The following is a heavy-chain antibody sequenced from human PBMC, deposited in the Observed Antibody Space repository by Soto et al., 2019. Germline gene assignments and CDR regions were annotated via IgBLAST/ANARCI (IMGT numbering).Heavy chain of an antibody. CDR2: IYYSGST. CDR3: ATHARVPVAHIYAFDI. V-gene: IGHV4-39*01. Sequence: QLQLQESGPGLVKPSETLSLTCTVSGGSISSSSYYWGWIRQPPGKGLEWIGSIYYSGSTYYNPSLKSRVTISVDTSKNQFSLKLSSVTAADTAVYYCATHARVPVAHIYAFDIWGQGTMVTVSS. J-gene: IGHJ3*02. CDR1: GGSISSSSYY. D-gene: IGHD2-2*01.